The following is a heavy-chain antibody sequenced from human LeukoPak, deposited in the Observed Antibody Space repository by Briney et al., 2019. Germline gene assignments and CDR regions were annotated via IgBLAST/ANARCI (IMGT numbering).Heavy chain of an antibody. CDR2: INGENGNT. D-gene: IGHD3-10*01. CDR3: AREVSSVGANYFDY. CDR1: GYIFSDYT. V-gene: IGHV1-3*03. J-gene: IGHJ4*02. Sequence: GASVKVSCKASGYIFSDYTMHWVRQAPGQRLEWMGWINGENGNTKYSQELRGRVTFTSDSSATTVYMELSSLRPEDVAVYYCAREVSSVGANYFDYWGQGTLVTVSS.